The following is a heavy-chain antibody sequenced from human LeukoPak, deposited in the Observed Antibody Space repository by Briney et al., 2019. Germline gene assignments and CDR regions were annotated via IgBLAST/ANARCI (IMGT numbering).Heavy chain of an antibody. D-gene: IGHD1-26*01. V-gene: IGHV4-31*03. CDR1: GGSISSGGYY. CDR2: IYYSGST. J-gene: IGHJ3*02. Sequence: SQTLSLTCTVSGGSISSGGYYWSWIRQHPGKGLEWIGYIYYSGSTYYNPSLKSRVTISVDTSKNQFSLKLSSVTAADTAVYYCARALATTTSPDAFDIWGQGTMVTVSS. CDR3: ARALATTTSPDAFDI.